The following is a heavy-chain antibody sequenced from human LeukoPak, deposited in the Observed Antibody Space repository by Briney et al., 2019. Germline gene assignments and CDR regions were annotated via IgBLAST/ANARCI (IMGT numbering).Heavy chain of an antibody. Sequence: GGSLRLSCAASGFTFSSYEMNWVRQAPGKGLEWVAFIRYDGSNKYYADSVKGRFTISRDNSKNTLYLQMNSLRAEDTAVYYCAKGQGPIAAATDYWGQGTLVTVSS. CDR3: AKGQGPIAAATDY. J-gene: IGHJ4*02. V-gene: IGHV3-30*02. D-gene: IGHD6-13*01. CDR2: IRYDGSNK. CDR1: GFTFSSYE.